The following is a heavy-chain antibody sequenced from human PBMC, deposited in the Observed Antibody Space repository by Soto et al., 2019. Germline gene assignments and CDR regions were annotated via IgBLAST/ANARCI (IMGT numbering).Heavy chain of an antibody. J-gene: IGHJ6*02. V-gene: IGHV4-30-2*01. D-gene: IGHD5-12*01. Sequence: QLQLQESGSGLVKPSQTLSLTCAVSGGSISSGGYSWSWIRQPPGKGLEWIGYIYHSGSTYYNPSLKSRVTISVDRSKNQFSLKLSSVTAADTAVYYCARRRGFPYYYGMDGWGQVTTFTVSS. CDR3: ARRRGFPYYYGMDG. CDR2: IYHSGST. CDR1: GGSISSGGYS.